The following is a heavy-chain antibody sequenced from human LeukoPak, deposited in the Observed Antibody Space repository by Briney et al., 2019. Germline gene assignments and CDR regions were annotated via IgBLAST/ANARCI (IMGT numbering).Heavy chain of an antibody. Sequence: PSETLSLTCTVSRGSISPDHCAWIRQPPGKGLEWIGYIFYTGRARYNPSLEGRATLTVDMSKNQVSLKLRSVTAADTATYCCARLVDGANTRVDSWGQGTLVTVSS. CDR3: ARLVDGANTRVDS. D-gene: IGHD4/OR15-4a*01. V-gene: IGHV4-59*08. CDR2: IFYTGRA. CDR1: RGSISPDH. J-gene: IGHJ4*02.